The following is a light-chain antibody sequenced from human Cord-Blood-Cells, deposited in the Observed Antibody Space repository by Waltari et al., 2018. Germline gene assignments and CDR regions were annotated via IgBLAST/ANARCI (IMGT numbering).Light chain of an antibody. CDR2: AAS. J-gene: IGKJ4*01. Sequence: DIQMTQSPSSLSASVGDRVTITCRASQNISSYLNWDQQKPGKAPKLLIYAASSLQSGVPSRFSGSGSGTDFTLTISSLQPEDFATYYCQQSYSTPLTFGGGTKVEIK. CDR1: QNISSY. V-gene: IGKV1-39*01. CDR3: QQSYSTPLT.